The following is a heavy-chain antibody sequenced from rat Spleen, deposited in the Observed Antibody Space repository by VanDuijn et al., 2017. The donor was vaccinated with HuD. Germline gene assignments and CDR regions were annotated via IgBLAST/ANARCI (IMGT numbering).Heavy chain of an antibody. CDR2: INNAGST. CDR3: ARSEGTHYYLPFAD. V-gene: IGHV3-3*01. J-gene: IGHJ3*01. Sequence: EVQLQESGPGLVKPSQSLSLTCSVTGYSITRSYRWSWIRKFPGNKLEWMGDINNAGSTNYNPSLTSRISISRGTSENQFFLQVNSVTTEDTATYFCARSEGTHYYLPFADWGQGTLVIVSS. CDR1: GYSITRSYR. D-gene: IGHD1-12*02.